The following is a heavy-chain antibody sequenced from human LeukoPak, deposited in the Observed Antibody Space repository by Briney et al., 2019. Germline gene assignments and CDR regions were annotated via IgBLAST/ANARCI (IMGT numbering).Heavy chain of an antibody. J-gene: IGHJ5*02. Sequence: PGRSLRLSCAASGFTFSSYGMHWVRQAPGKGLEWVALISNDGSNKYFVDSVKGRFTISRDNANNSLYLQMNSLRADDTAVYYCARDIGLRKAAPPGWFDPWGQGALVTVSS. D-gene: IGHD6-6*01. V-gene: IGHV3-30*03. CDR3: ARDIGLRKAAPPGWFDP. CDR2: ISNDGSNK. CDR1: GFTFSSYG.